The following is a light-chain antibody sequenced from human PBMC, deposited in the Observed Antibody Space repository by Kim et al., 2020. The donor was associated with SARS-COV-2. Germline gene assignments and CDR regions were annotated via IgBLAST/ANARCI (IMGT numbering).Light chain of an antibody. Sequence: KTVTISCTRSSGSIASNYVQWYQQRPGSSPTTVIYEDNQRPSGVPDRFSGSIDSSSNSASLTISGLKTEDEADYYCQSYDSSLPVVFGGGTQLTVL. CDR3: QSYDSSLPVV. V-gene: IGLV6-57*01. CDR2: EDN. CDR1: SGSIASNY. J-gene: IGLJ2*01.